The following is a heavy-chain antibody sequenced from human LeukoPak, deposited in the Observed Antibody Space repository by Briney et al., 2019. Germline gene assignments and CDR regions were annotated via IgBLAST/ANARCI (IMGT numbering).Heavy chain of an antibody. CDR2: IKQDGSEK. J-gene: IGHJ4*02. V-gene: IGHV3-7*01. Sequence: GGSLRLSCDASGFTFNNSSMSWVRQAPGKRLEWVANIKQDGSEKYYVDSVKGRFTISRDNAKTSLFLQMNSLRVEDTAVYYCTIGRQLLNDWGQGTLVTVSS. CDR3: TIGRQLLND. CDR1: GFTFNNSS. D-gene: IGHD1-1*01.